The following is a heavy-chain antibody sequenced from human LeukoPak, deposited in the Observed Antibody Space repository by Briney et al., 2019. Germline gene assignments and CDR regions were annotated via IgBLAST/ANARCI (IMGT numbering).Heavy chain of an antibody. V-gene: IGHV3-33*01. CDR2: IWYDGSNK. D-gene: IGHD3-10*01. J-gene: IGHJ4*02. CDR1: GFTFSSYG. Sequence: PGRSLRLSCAASGFTFSSYGMHWVRQAPGKGLEWVAVIWYDGSNKYYADSVKGRFTISRDNSKNTLYLQMNSLRAEDTAVYYCARDGAVNYGSGIDYWGQGTWSPSPQ. CDR3: ARDGAVNYGSGIDY.